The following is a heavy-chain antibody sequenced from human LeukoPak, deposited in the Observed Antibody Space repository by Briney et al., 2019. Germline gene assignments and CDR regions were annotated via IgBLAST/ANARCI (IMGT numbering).Heavy chain of an antibody. V-gene: IGHV1-2*06. CDR1: GYTFTGYY. CDR3: ERVRTYYYDSSGYRRGLFDY. J-gene: IGHJ4*02. CDR2: INPNSGGT. Sequence: ASVKVSCKASGYTFTGYYMHWVRQAPGQGLEWMGRINPNSGGTNYAQKFQGRVTMTTDTSTSTAYMELRSLRSGDTAVYYCERVRTYYYDSSGYRRGLFDYWGQGTLVTVSS. D-gene: IGHD3-22*01.